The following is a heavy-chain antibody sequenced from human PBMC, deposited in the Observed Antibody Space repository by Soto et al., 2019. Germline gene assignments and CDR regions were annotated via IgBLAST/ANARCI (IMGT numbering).Heavy chain of an antibody. CDR3: VKTLSGSFYEPTPFDC. CDR1: GFRFSGYA. V-gene: IGHV3-64D*06. Sequence: PGGSLRLSCSASGFRFSGYAMHWVRQAPGKGLEYVSAISSSGGSTYYTDPVKGRFTISRDNSKNTLYLQMSSLRDDDTAVYYCVKTLSGSFYEPTPFDCWGQGTLVTVSS. CDR2: ISSSGGST. D-gene: IGHD1-26*01. J-gene: IGHJ4*02.